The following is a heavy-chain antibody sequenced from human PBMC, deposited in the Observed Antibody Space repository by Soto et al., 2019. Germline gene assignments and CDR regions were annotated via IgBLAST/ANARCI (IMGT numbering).Heavy chain of an antibody. J-gene: IGHJ6*02. Sequence: PGGSLRLSCAASGFTFSSYSMSWVRQAPGKGLEWVSATSGSGGSTYYADSVKGRFTISRDNSKNTLYLQMNSLRAEDTAVYYCAKGADYGDYYYYGMDVWGQGTTVTVSS. CDR2: TSGSGGST. V-gene: IGHV3-23*01. CDR3: AKGADYGDYYYYGMDV. D-gene: IGHD4-17*01. CDR1: GFTFSSYS.